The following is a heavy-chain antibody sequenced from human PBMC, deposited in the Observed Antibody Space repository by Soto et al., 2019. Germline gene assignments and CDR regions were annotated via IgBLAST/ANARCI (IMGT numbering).Heavy chain of an antibody. CDR2: TYHSGTT. Sequence: QVQLQESGPGLVQPSGTLSLTCAVSGDSINNRHWWSWVRQTPGKGLEWIGETYHSGTTNYNPSLKTRVTMSIDKSKNQFSLKMNSVTAADTAVYYCAREVNSSPARGPNWFDPWGQGTLVTVSS. CDR1: GDSINNRHW. CDR3: AREVNSSPARGPNWFDP. D-gene: IGHD6-13*01. J-gene: IGHJ5*02. V-gene: IGHV4-4*02.